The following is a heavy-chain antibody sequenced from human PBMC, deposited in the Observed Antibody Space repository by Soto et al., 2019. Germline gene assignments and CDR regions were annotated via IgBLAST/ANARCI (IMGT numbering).Heavy chain of an antibody. CDR2: INPSGGST. D-gene: IGHD3-16*01. V-gene: IGHV1-46*01. J-gene: IGHJ5*02. CDR3: ARETNWGSFLGSWFDP. CDR1: GYTFTSYY. Sequence: ASVKVSFKASGYTFTSYYMHWVRQAPGQGLEWMGIINPSGGSTSYAQKFQGRVTMTRDTSTSTVYMELSSLRSEDTAVYYCARETNWGSFLGSWFDPWGQGTLVTVSS.